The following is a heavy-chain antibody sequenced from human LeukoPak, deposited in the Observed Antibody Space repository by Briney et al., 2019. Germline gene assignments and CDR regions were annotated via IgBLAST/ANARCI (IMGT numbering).Heavy chain of an antibody. V-gene: IGHV3-21*01. CDR1: GITFSRYS. CDR3: ASIAAAGSGEDY. J-gene: IGHJ4*02. D-gene: IGHD6-13*01. Sequence: PGGSLGLSCAASGITFSRYSMNWVRQAPGKGLEWVSSISISSTFIYYADSVKGRFTISRDDAKNSLYLQMNSLRAEDTAMYYCASIAAAGSGEDYWGQGTLVTVSS. CDR2: ISISSTFI.